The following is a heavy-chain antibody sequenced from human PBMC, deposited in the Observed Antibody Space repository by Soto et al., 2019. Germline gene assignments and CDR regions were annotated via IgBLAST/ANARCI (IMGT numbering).Heavy chain of an antibody. J-gene: IGHJ6*02. CDR2: ISGSGGST. CDR1: GFTFSSYA. Sequence: PGGSLRLSCAASGFTFSSYAMSWVRQAPGKGLEWVSAISGSGGSTYYADSVKGRFTISRDNSKNTLYLQMNSLRAEDTAVYYCAKASLVGVNYYYGMDVWGQGTTVTVSS. V-gene: IGHV3-23*01. CDR3: AKASLVGVNYYYGMDV. D-gene: IGHD1-26*01.